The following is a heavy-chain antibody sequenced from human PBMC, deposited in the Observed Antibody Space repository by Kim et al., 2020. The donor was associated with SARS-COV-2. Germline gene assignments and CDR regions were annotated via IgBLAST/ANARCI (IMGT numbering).Heavy chain of an antibody. CDR3: ARDFTIFGVEPDY. J-gene: IGHJ4*02. CDR2: IYYSGST. D-gene: IGHD3-3*01. V-gene: IGHV4-39*07. CDR1: GGSISSSSYY. Sequence: SETLSLTCTVSGGSISSSSYYWGWIRQPPGKGLEWIGSIYYSGSTYYNPSLKSRVTISVDTSKNQFSLKLSSVTAADTAVYYCARDFTIFGVEPDYWGQGTLVTVSS.